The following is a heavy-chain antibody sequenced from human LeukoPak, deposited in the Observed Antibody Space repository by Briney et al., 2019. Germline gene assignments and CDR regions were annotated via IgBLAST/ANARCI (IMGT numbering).Heavy chain of an antibody. D-gene: IGHD2-2*01. CDR3: ARSRCSSISCASRGAFDI. CDR1: GGSTSNYY. CDR2: IYTSGST. V-gene: IGHV4-4*07. J-gene: IGHJ3*02. Sequence: PSETLSLTCNVSGGSTSNYYWSWIRQPAGKGLELIGRIYTSGSTNYNPSLKSRVTMSVDTSKNQFSLKLSSVTAADTAVYYCARSRCSSISCASRGAFDIWGQGTMVTVSS.